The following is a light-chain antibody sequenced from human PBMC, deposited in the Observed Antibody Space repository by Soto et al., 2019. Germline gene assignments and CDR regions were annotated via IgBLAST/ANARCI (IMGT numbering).Light chain of an antibody. V-gene: IGKV2-28*01. CDR2: LGS. J-gene: IGKJ1*01. CDR3: MQSLQTPPT. CDR1: QSLLHTNGFNY. Sequence: DIVMTQSPLSLPVTPGEPASISCRSSQSLLHTNGFNYLDWYLQKPGQSPQLLIYLGSYRASGVPDRFSGSGSGTDFTLKSSTVEVEDVGVYYCMQSLQTPPTFGQGTKVDIK.